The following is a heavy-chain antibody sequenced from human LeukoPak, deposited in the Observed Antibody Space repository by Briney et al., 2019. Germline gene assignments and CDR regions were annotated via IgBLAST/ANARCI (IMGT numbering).Heavy chain of an antibody. D-gene: IGHD2-2*01. V-gene: IGHV3-73*01. Sequence: GGSLKLSCAASGFSFSGSAIHWVRQAPGKGLEWVGRIRGAGYSDAPAYVASVRGRFTISRDDSKSTAYLQMNSLKAEDTAVYYCTVPASGGNWFDPWGPGTLVTVS. CDR1: GFSFSGSA. CDR3: TVPASGGNWFDP. CDR2: IRGAGYSDAP. J-gene: IGHJ5*02.